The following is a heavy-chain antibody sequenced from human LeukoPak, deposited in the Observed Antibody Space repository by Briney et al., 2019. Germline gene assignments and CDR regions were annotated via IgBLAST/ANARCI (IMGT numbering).Heavy chain of an antibody. CDR3: AKIIAAAGSDY. V-gene: IGHV3-23*01. CDR2: ISGTTSST. J-gene: IGHJ4*02. D-gene: IGHD6-13*01. Sequence: GGSLRLSCAASGFTFSSNAMSWVRQAPGKGLEWVSSISGTTSSTYYAGPVKGRFTISRVNSKNTLYLQMNSLRADATAVYYCAKIIAAAGSDYWSQGTLLTVSS. CDR1: GFTFSSNA.